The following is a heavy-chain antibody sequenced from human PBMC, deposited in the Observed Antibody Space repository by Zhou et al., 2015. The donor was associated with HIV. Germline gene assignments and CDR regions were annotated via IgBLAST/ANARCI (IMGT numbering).Heavy chain of an antibody. CDR1: GGTFSSYA. CDR2: IIPIFGTA. D-gene: IGHD2-15*01. J-gene: IGHJ4*02. Sequence: QVQLVQSGAEVKKPGSSVKVSCKASGGTFSSYAISWVRQAPGQGLEWMGGIIPIFGTANYAQKFQGRVTITADESTSTAYMELSSLRSEDTAVYYCARDRIAPLRYCSGGSCYGVFDYWGQGTLGHRLL. CDR3: ARDRIAPLRYCSGGSCYGVFDY. V-gene: IGHV1-69*12.